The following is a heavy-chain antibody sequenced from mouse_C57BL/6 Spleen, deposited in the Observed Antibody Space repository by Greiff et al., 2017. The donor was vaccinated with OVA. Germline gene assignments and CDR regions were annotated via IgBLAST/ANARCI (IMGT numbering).Heavy chain of an antibody. D-gene: IGHD2-5*01. Sequence: VQRVESGPGLVKPSQSLSLTCSVTGYSITSCYYWNLIWQSPGNKLEWMDYISYDGSNNYNPSLKNRISITRDTSKNQFCLKLNTVTTEDTATYYCARGNSNAAWFAYWGQGTLVTVSA. J-gene: IGHJ3*01. V-gene: IGHV3-6*01. CDR1: GYSITSCYY. CDR3: ARGNSNAAWFAY. CDR2: ISYDGSN.